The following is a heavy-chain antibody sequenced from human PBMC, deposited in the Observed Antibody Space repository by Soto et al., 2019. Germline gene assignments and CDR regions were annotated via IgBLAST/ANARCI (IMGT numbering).Heavy chain of an antibody. CDR2: ISYDGSNK. V-gene: IGHV3-30-3*01. CDR1: GFTFSSYA. J-gene: IGHJ4*02. Sequence: QVQLVESGGGVVQPGRSLRLSCAASGFTFSSYAMHWVRQAPGKGLEWVAVISYDGSNKYYADSVKGRLTISRDNSKNTLYLQMNSLRAEDTAVYYCAREGDGYNMDYWGQGTLVTVSS. CDR3: AREGDGYNMDY. D-gene: IGHD5-12*01.